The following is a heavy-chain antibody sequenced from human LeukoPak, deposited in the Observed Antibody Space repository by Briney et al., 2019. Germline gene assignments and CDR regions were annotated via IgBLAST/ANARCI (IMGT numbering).Heavy chain of an antibody. CDR2: IYYSGST. D-gene: IGHD3-3*01. J-gene: IGHJ3*02. V-gene: IGHV4-39*01. CDR3: ARHGYDFWSGSLGHAFDI. Sequence: PSETLSLTCTVSGGSISSSSYYWGWIRQPPGKGLEWIGSIYYSGSTYYNPSLKSRVTISVDTSKNQFSLKLSSVTAADTAVYYCARHGYDFWSGSLGHAFDIWGQGTMVTVSS. CDR1: GGSISSSSYY.